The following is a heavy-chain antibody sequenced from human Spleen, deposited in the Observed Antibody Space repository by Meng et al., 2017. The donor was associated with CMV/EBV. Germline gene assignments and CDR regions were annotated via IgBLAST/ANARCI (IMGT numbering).Heavy chain of an antibody. D-gene: IGHD2-2*01. CDR3: ARVGVVPAAKSGMGYFDY. CDR2: ISSSSTI. V-gene: IGHV3-48*04. CDR1: GFTFSSYS. J-gene: IGHJ4*02. Sequence: GESLKISCAASGFTFSSYSMNWVRQAPGKGLEWVSYISSSSTIYYADSVKGRFTISTDNAKSSLYLQMNSLRAEDTAVYYCARVGVVPAAKSGMGYFDYWGQGTLVTVSS.